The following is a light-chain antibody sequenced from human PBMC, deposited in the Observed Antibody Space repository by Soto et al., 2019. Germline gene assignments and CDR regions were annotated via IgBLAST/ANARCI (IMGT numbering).Light chain of an antibody. J-gene: IGKJ1*01. V-gene: IGKV1-5*03. Sequence: DIQMTQSPSTLSASVGDRVTITCRASQSISSWLAWYQQKPGKAPKLLIYKASSLESGVPPRFSGSGSGTEFTLTISSLQPDDFATYYCQQDNSGWTFGQGTKVEIK. CDR3: QQDNSGWT. CDR1: QSISSW. CDR2: KAS.